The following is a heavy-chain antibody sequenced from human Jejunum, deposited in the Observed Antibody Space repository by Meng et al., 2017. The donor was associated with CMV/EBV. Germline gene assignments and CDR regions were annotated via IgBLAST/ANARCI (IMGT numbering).Heavy chain of an antibody. CDR2: TSNKAKGYTT. V-gene: IGHV3-72*01. Sequence: FSDHYMAWVRQAPGKGLELVGPTSNKAKGYTTEYAASVKGRFSISRDDSKNSLYLQMNSLKIEDTAVYSCVRARPDSSGHYYFDYWGQGTLVTVSS. J-gene: IGHJ4*02. CDR1: FSDHY. D-gene: IGHD3-22*01. CDR3: VRARPDSSGHYYFDY.